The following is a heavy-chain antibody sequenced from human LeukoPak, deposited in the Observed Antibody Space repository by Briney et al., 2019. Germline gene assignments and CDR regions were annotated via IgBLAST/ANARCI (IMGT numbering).Heavy chain of an antibody. D-gene: IGHD7-27*01. CDR1: GFTFSSYA. CDR2: ISSNGGST. CDR3: LKDRLGTGDY. Sequence: GGSLRLSCSASGFTFSSYAMHWVRQAPGKGLEYVSVISSNGGSTYYADPVKGRFTISRDNSKNTLYLQMISLRDEDAAVYYCLKDRLGTGDYWGQGTLVSVSS. V-gene: IGHV3-64D*09. J-gene: IGHJ4*02.